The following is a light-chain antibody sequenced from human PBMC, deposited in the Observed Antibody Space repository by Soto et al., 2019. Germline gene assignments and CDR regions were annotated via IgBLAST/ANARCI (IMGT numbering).Light chain of an antibody. V-gene: IGKV3-20*01. J-gene: IGKJ1*01. CDR3: QQSFNTPRT. CDR2: GTS. Sequence: TILTQSPGTLSFSQRERATLSCRASQSVYSTYLAWYRQKPGQAPRLLIYGTSSRATGIPDRFSGSGSGTDFTLTISSLQPEDFATYSCQQSFNTPRTFGQGTKVDI. CDR1: QSVYSTY.